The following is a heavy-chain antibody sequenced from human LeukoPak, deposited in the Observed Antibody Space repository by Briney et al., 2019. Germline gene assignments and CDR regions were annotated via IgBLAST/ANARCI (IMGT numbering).Heavy chain of an antibody. Sequence: PGGSLRLSCAASGFTVSSNYMSWVRQAPGKGLEWVSVIYSGGNTYYADSVKGRFTISRDNSKNTLYLQMNSLRAEDTAVYYCARVGYGDYEILGCAFDIWGQGTMVTVSS. J-gene: IGHJ3*02. CDR1: GFTVSSNY. V-gene: IGHV3-53*01. D-gene: IGHD4-17*01. CDR2: IYSGGNT. CDR3: ARVGYGDYEILGCAFDI.